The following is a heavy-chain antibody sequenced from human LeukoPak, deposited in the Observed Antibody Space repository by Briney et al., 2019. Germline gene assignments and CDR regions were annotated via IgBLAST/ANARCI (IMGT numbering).Heavy chain of an antibody. CDR2: IYYSGST. CDR1: GGSISSSSYY. Sequence: PSETLSLTCTVSGGSISSSSYYWGWIRQPPGKGLEWIGGIYYSGSTYYNPSLKSRVTISVDTSRNQFSLKLSSVTAADTAVYYCARAYCVGDCTVLHIYFDNWGQGTLVTVSS. D-gene: IGHD2-21*02. V-gene: IGHV4-39*07. CDR3: ARAYCVGDCTVLHIYFDN. J-gene: IGHJ4*02.